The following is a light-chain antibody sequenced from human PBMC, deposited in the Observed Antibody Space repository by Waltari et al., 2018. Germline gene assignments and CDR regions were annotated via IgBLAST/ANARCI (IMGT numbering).Light chain of an antibody. CDR2: DAS. CDR1: QSVSRT. J-gene: IGKJ1*01. V-gene: IGKV3-20*01. Sequence: EIVLTQSPGTLSLSPGDRATLSCRASQSVSRTLAWYQQKPGQAPRLLIYDASSRATGIPDRFSGCGSGTDFSLTISRLEPEDFAVYYCQKYGTLPATFGQGTKVEIK. CDR3: QKYGTLPAT.